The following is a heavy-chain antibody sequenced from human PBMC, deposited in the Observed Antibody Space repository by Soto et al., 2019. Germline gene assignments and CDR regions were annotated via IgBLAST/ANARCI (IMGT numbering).Heavy chain of an antibody. J-gene: IGHJ4*02. CDR1: GFTFSTNA. V-gene: IGHV3-23*01. CDR3: AKVGYDTFGYYLRSSDC. D-gene: IGHD2-2*03. Sequence: EVQLLESGGGLVQPGGSLRLSCATSGFTFSTNAMGWVRQAPGMGLEFVSLISGSGNTIYYADSVKGRFTISRDNSMNTVSLQMNSLRAEDTAVYYCAKVGYDTFGYYLRSSDCWGQGTLVTVSP. CDR2: ISGSGNTI.